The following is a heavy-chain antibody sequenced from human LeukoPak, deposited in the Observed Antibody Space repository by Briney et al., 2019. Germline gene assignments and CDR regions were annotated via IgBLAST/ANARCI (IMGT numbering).Heavy chain of an antibody. CDR1: GYTFTGYY. Sequence: ASVKVSCKASGYTFTGYYMLWVRQAPGQGLEWMGWINPNSGGTNYAQKFQGRVTMTRDTSISTAYMELSRLRSDDTAVYYCARTVGATLLGYYYYYGMDVWGQGTTVTVSS. D-gene: IGHD1-26*01. V-gene: IGHV1-2*02. CDR2: INPNSGGT. J-gene: IGHJ6*02. CDR3: ARTVGATLLGYYYYYGMDV.